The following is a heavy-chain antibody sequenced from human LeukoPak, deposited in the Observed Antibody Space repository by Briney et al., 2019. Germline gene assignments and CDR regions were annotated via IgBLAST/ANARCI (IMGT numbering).Heavy chain of an antibody. Sequence: GGSLRLSCTVSGFTVSSNSMSWVRQAPGKGLEWVSFIYSGGNTHNSDSVKGRFTISRDNRQDSLYLQMNSLTTEDTAIYYCVKEKDCGRECYFFDSWGQGALVTVSS. V-gene: IGHV3-53*05. D-gene: IGHD2-21*01. CDR3: VKEKDCGRECYFFDS. CDR1: GFTVSSNS. J-gene: IGHJ4*02. CDR2: IYSGGNT.